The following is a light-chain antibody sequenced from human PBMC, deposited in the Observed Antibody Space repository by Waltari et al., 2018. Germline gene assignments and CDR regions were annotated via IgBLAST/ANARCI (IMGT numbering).Light chain of an antibody. J-gene: IGKJ4*01. V-gene: IGKV2-28*01. Sequence: DIVMTQSPLSLPVTPGEPASISCKSSRSLLHSSGYNYVDWYLQKPGQSPQLLISLGSHRASGVPDRFSGSGSGTDFTLKISRVEAEDVGVYYCMQALQSPLTFGGGTKVEIK. CDR3: MQALQSPLT. CDR1: RSLLHSSGYNY. CDR2: LGS.